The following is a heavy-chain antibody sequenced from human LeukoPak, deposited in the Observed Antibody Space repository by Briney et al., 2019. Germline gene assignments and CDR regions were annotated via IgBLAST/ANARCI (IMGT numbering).Heavy chain of an antibody. CDR2: LYASGTT. Sequence: GGSLRLSCAASGFGVSVNYMSWVRQAPGKGLEWVSVLYASGTTKYADSVKGRFTISRDTSDNTLNLQMNSLRAEDTAVYYCARGSNAFDIWGQGTMVTVS. CDR3: ARGSNAFDI. CDR1: GFGVSVNY. V-gene: IGHV3-66*01. J-gene: IGHJ3*02.